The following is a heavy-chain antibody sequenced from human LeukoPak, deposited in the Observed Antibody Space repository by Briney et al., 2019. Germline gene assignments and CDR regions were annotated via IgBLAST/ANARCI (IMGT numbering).Heavy chain of an antibody. V-gene: IGHV3-11*05. J-gene: IGHJ4*02. CDR3: ARDLSSGSYLREFDY. Sequence: PGGSLSLSCAASGFIFSDYYMSWIRKPPGKGLEWVSYISSSSIYTNYSDSVKGRFTISRDNAKNSLYLQMNSLRAEDTAMYYCARDLSSGSYLREFDYWGQGTLVTVSS. CDR1: GFIFSDYY. CDR2: ISSSSIYT. D-gene: IGHD1-26*01.